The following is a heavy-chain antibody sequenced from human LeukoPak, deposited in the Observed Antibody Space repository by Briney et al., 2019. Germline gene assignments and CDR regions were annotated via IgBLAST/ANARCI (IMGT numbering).Heavy chain of an antibody. D-gene: IGHD3-9*01. CDR1: GFTFSRYW. CDR3: XRGADTGYSSDS. V-gene: IGHV3-74*01. Sequence: GSLXXXCVASGFTFSRYWMHWVRQAPGKGLVWVSRINSDGRSTNYADSVKGRFSISRDNAENTLYLQMNSLRVEDTGVYYCXRGADTGYSSDSWGQGTLVTVSS. J-gene: IGHJ4*02. CDR2: INSDGRST.